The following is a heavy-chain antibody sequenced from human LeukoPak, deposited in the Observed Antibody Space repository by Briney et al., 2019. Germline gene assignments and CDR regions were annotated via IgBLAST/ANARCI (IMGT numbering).Heavy chain of an antibody. CDR1: GGTFSSYT. Sequence: ASVKVSCKASGGTFSSYTISWVRQAPGQGLEWMGRIIPILGIANYARKFQGRVTITADKSTSTAYMELSSLRSEDTAVYYCARSQEGGTRSKFDYWGQGTLVTVSS. J-gene: IGHJ4*02. V-gene: IGHV1-69*02. CDR2: IIPILGIA. D-gene: IGHD2-2*01. CDR3: ARSQEGGTRSKFDY.